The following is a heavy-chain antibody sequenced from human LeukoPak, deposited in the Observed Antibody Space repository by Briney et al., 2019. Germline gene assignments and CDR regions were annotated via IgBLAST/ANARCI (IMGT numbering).Heavy chain of an antibody. CDR1: GFMFNKYG. J-gene: IGHJ4*02. Sequence: AGGSLRLSCVASGFMFNKYGMSWVRQAPGKGLEWVSVISGGGGRTYYGDSVKGRYTISRDNSKNTVYLQMNSLRAEDTAVYYCAKDVRDIVVLIDTYMYWGQGTLVTVSS. CDR2: ISGGGGRT. D-gene: IGHD2-21*01. V-gene: IGHV3-23*01. CDR3: AKDVRDIVVLIDTYMY.